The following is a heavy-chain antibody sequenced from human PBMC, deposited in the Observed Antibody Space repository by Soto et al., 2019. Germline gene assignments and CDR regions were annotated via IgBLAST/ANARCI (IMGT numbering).Heavy chain of an antibody. CDR2: ISSSSDVI. CDR1: GFTFSREN. D-gene: IGHD6-13*01. J-gene: IGHJ4*02. CDR3: VRGAGSSWFFM. V-gene: IGHV3-48*01. Sequence: EVQLVESGGGLVQPGGSLRLSCADSGFTFSRENMNWVRQAPGKGLEWISYISSSSDVIFYADSLKGRFTISRDNAKKSLFLQINSLRAEDTAVYYCVRGAGSSWFFMWGQGTLVTVSS.